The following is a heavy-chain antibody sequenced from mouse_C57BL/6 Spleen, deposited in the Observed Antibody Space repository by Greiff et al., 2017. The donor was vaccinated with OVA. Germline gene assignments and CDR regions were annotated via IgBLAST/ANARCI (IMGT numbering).Heavy chain of an antibody. J-gene: IGHJ1*03. CDR1: GFTFSDYG. CDR2: ISSGSSTI. CDR3: ARPGYYGRGYFDV. V-gene: IGHV5-17*01. Sequence: EVQLVESGGGLVKPGGSLKLSCAASGFTFSDYGMHWVRQAPEKGLEWVAYISSGSSTIYYADTVKGRFPISRDNAKNTRFLQMTRRRAEDTAMYYCARPGYYGRGYFDVWGTGTTVTVSS. D-gene: IGHD1-1*01.